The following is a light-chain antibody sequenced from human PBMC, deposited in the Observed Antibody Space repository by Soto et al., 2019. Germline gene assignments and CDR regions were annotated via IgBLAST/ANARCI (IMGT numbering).Light chain of an antibody. CDR2: GNS. V-gene: IGLV1-40*01. CDR1: SSNIGAGYD. Sequence: QTVVTQPPSVSGAPGQRVTISCTGSSSNIGAGYDVHWYQQLPGTAPKLLIYGNSNRPSGVPDRFSGSKSGTSASLAITGLQAEAEADYYCQSYDSSLSVVFGTGTKVTVL. J-gene: IGLJ1*01. CDR3: QSYDSSLSVV.